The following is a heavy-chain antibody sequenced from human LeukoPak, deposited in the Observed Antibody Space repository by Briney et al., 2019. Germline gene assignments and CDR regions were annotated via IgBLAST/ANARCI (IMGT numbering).Heavy chain of an antibody. D-gene: IGHD4-17*01. CDR2: ISGSGGST. CDR3: AKDDYGDYAYGGMDV. V-gene: IGHV3-23*01. CDR1: GFIFSSDA. J-gene: IGHJ6*02. Sequence: GGSLRLSCAASGFIFSSDAMSWVRQAPGKGLEWVSAISGSGGSTYYADSVKGRFTISRDNSKNTLYLQMNSLRAEDTAVYYCAKDDYGDYAYGGMDVWGQGTTVTVSS.